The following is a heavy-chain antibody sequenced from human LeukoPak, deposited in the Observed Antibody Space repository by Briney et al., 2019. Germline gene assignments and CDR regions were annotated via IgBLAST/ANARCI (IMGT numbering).Heavy chain of an antibody. CDR2: ISGSSLHT. D-gene: IGHD3-10*01. J-gene: IGHJ6*02. V-gene: IGHV3-11*03. CDR3: ASRGFYGSLDV. Sequence: GGSLRLSCAASGFTFSDYYMNWIRQAPGKGLEWVSYISGSSLHTNYAVSVKDRFTISRDNAKKSLYLQMNSLRAEDTAVYYCASRGFYGSLDVWGQGTTVTVSS. CDR1: GFTFSDYY.